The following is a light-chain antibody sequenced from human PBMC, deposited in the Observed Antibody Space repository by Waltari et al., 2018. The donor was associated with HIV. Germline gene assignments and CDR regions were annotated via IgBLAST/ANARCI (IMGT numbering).Light chain of an antibody. J-gene: IGLJ2*01. V-gene: IGLV2-18*02. CDR3: SSFTTSITVV. Sequence: QSALTQPPSVSGSLGQSVTISCTGTSSDVGNYNAASWYQQSPGTAPKLMIYDVSNRPSGGPDRLSGSKSVNAASLTISGLQAEDEADYYCSSFTTSITVVFGGGTKLTVL. CDR1: SSDVGNYNA. CDR2: DVS.